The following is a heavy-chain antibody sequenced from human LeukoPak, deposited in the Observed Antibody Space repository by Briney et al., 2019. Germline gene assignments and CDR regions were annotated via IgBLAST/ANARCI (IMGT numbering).Heavy chain of an antibody. Sequence: GGSLRLSCAASGFTVSSNYMSWVRQAPGKGLEWVSVIYSGGSTYYADSVKGRFTISRDNSKNTLYLQMNSLRAEDTAVYYCASAESTYCSSTSCPLHYWGQGTLVTVSS. CDR1: GFTVSSNY. V-gene: IGHV3-53*01. CDR3: ASAESTYCSSTSCPLHY. J-gene: IGHJ4*02. CDR2: IYSGGST. D-gene: IGHD2-2*01.